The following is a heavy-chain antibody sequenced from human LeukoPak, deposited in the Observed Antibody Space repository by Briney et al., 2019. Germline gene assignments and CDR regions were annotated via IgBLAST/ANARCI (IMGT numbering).Heavy chain of an antibody. CDR3: ARAPAVAVLQYYFDY. V-gene: IGHV4-31*03. J-gene: IGHJ4*02. CDR1: GGSISSGGYY. D-gene: IGHD6-19*01. CDR2: IYYSGST. Sequence: SETLSLTCTVSGGSISSGGYYWSWIRQPPGKGLEWIGYIYYSGSTYYNPSLKSRVTISVDTSKNQFSLKLSSVTAADTAVYYCARAPAVAVLQYYFDYWGQGTLVTVSS.